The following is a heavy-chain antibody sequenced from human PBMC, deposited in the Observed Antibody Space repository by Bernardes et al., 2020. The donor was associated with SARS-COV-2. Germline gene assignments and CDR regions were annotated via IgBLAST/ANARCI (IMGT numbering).Heavy chain of an antibody. CDR3: ARDPAGYQLLYPFPFDP. CDR2: ISSSSSYI. J-gene: IGHJ5*02. D-gene: IGHD2-2*02. CDR1: GFTFSSYS. V-gene: IGHV3-21*01. Sequence: LKVFCAASGFTFSSYSMNWVRKAPGKGLEWVSSISSSSSYIYYADSVKGRFTISRDNAKNSLYLQMNSLRAEDTAVYYCARDPAGYQLLYPFPFDPWGQGTLVTVSS.